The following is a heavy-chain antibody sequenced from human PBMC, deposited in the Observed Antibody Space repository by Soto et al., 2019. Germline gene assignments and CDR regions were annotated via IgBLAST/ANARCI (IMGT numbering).Heavy chain of an antibody. Sequence: GGSGKGSRQASGYTFTPYHMHWGRQAPGQGLEWMGIINPSGGSTSYAQKFQGRVTMTRDTSTSTVYMELSSLRSEDTAVYYCARDGLYGDYGHYWGQGTLVTVSS. V-gene: IGHV1-46*01. CDR3: ARDGLYGDYGHY. CDR1: GYTFTPYH. J-gene: IGHJ4*02. CDR2: INPSGGST. D-gene: IGHD4-17*01.